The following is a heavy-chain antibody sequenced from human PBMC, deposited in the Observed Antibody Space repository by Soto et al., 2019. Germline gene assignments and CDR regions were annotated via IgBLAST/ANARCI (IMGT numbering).Heavy chain of an antibody. CDR3: AVAPRGERLLDFDY. Sequence: GGSLRLSCVASGFTVRSKYMSWVRQAPGKGLEWVSVLYSGGSTYYADSVRDRFTISRDNSRNTLYLQMSSLRVEDTAIYYCAVAPRGERLLDFDYWGRGTLVTVS. CDR2: LYSGGST. D-gene: IGHD6-25*01. CDR1: GFTVRSKY. V-gene: IGHV3-66*01. J-gene: IGHJ4*02.